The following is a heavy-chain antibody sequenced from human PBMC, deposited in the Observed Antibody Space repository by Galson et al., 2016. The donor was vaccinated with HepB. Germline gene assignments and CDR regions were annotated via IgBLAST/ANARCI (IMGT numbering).Heavy chain of an antibody. CDR3: GARRFGKLYFDY. CDR2: FDLEVGDT. Sequence: SVKVSCKVSGYKFGDLSIHWVRQAPGKGLEWMGGFDLEVGDTFYGQSFQGRVTMIGDTSTDTAYMELSSLTYEDTAVYFCGARRFGKLYFDYWGQGTPVTVSS. CDR1: GYKFGDLS. D-gene: IGHD3-10*01. V-gene: IGHV1-24*01. J-gene: IGHJ4*02.